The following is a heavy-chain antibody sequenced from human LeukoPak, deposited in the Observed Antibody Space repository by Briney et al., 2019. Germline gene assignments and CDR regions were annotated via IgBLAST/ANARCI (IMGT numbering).Heavy chain of an antibody. Sequence: GGSLRLSCAASGFTFSSYSMNWVRQAPGKGLEWVSSISSSSSYIYYADSVKGRFTISRDNAKNSLYLQMNSLRAEDTAVYYCARGACSSTSCYPLTNYYYGMDVWGQGTTVTVSS. CDR1: GFTFSSYS. V-gene: IGHV3-21*01. J-gene: IGHJ6*02. CDR3: ARGACSSTSCYPLTNYYYGMDV. D-gene: IGHD2-2*01. CDR2: ISSSSSYI.